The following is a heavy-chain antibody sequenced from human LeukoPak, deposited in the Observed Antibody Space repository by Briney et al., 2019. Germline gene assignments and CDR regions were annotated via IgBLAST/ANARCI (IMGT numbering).Heavy chain of an antibody. D-gene: IGHD3-3*01. CDR2: IKQDGSEK. Sequence: GGSLRLSCAASGFTFSSYWMSWVRQAPGKGLEWVANIKQDGSEKYYVDSVKGRFTISRDNAKNSLYLQMNSLRAEDTAVYYCGKEQSFWSGYYPSFGHWGQGTLVTVSS. J-gene: IGHJ4*02. V-gene: IGHV3-7*04. CDR1: GFTFSSYW. CDR3: GKEQSFWSGYYPSFGH.